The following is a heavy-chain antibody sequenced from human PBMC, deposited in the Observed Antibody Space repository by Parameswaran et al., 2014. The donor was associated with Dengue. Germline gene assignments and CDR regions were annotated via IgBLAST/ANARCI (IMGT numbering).Heavy chain of an antibody. CDR3: ARVLGYCSGGSCLYNWFDP. CDR2: IYYSGST. Sequence: WIRQPPGKGLEWIGYIYYSGSTNYNPSLKSRVTISVDTSKNQFSLKLSSVTAADTAVYYCARVLGYCSGGSCLYNWFDPWGQGTLVTVSS. J-gene: IGHJ5*02. V-gene: IGHV4-59*01. D-gene: IGHD2-15*01.